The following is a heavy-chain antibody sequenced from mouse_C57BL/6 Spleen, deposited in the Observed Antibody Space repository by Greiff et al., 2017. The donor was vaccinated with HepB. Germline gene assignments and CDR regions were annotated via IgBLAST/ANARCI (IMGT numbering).Heavy chain of an antibody. D-gene: IGHD2-4*01. CDR2: IRLKSDNYAT. CDR1: GFTFSNYW. J-gene: IGHJ2*01. V-gene: IGHV6-3*01. Sequence: EVQLQESGGGLVQPGGSMKLSCVASGFTFSNYWMNWVRQSPEKGLEWVAQIRLKSDNYATHYAESVKGRFTISRDDSKSSVYLQMNNLRAEDTGIYYCRWAIYYDYDEDYFDYWGQGTTLTVSS. CDR3: RWAIYYDYDEDYFDY.